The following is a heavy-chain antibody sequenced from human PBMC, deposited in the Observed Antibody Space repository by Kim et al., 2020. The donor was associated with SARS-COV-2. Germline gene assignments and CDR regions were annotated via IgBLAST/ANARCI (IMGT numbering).Heavy chain of an antibody. CDR2: IDDSGST. CDR1: GASINSGGFH. CDR3: ARETTLGSDF. J-gene: IGHJ4*02. Sequence: SETLSLTCTVSGASINSGGFHWGWVRQRPGKGLEWIGYIDDSGSTYTNPSLRSRVIISRDMSKNQFSLRLSSVTVADTATYYCARETTLGSDFWGQGNLV. D-gene: IGHD4-17*01. V-gene: IGHV4-31*03.